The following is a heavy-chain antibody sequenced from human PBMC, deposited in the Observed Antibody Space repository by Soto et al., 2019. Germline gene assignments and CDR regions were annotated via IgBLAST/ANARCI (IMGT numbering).Heavy chain of an antibody. J-gene: IGHJ5*02. CDR1: GGSISSYY. CDR3: ARAPDYEILTGYYGNWFDP. V-gene: IGHV4-59*01. Sequence: PSETLSLTCTVSGGSISSYYWSWIRQPPGKGLEWIGYIYYSGSTNYNPSLKSRVTISVDTSKNQFSLKLSSVTAADTAVYYCARAPDYEILTGYYGNWFDPWGQGTLVTVSS. CDR2: IYYSGST. D-gene: IGHD3-9*01.